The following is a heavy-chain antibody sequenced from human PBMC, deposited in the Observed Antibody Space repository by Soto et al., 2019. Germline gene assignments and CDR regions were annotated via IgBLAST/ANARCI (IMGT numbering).Heavy chain of an antibody. CDR2: ITPVFGTA. V-gene: IGHV1-69*01. J-gene: IGHJ5*02. CDR1: ADTFNSYS. CDR3: ARSLEGTTVTNWFDP. D-gene: IGHD4-17*01. Sequence: QVQLVQSGAEVKKPGSSVKVSCKASADTFNSYSLSWLRQAPVQRLEWMGGITPVFGTADYAQSFEDRLTITADDSTSTVYMELSSLRSDDTAVYYCARSLEGTTVTNWFDPWGQGALLTVSS.